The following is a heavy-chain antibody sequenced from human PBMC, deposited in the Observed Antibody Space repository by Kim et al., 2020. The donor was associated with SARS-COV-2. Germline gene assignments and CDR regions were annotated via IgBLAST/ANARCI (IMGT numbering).Heavy chain of an antibody. V-gene: IGHV1-69*13. CDR2: IIPIFGTA. Sequence: SVKVSCKASGGTFSSYAISWVRQAPGQGLEWMGGIIPIFGTANYAQKFQGRVTITADESTSTAYMELSSLRSEDTAVYYCARVKGGPRYCSGGSCYDYYYGMDVWGQGTTVTVSS. D-gene: IGHD2-15*01. J-gene: IGHJ6*02. CDR3: ARVKGGPRYCSGGSCYDYYYGMDV. CDR1: GGTFSSYA.